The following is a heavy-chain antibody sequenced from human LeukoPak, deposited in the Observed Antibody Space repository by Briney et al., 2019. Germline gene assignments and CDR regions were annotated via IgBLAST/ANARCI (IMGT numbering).Heavy chain of an antibody. J-gene: IGHJ4*02. Sequence: ASVKVSCKASGYTFTSYGISWVRQAPGQGLEWMGWINPNSGGTNYAQKFQGRVTMTRDTSISTAYMELSRLRSDDTAVYYCARDRKDGRIRNWGQGTLVTVAS. D-gene: IGHD5-24*01. CDR2: INPNSGGT. CDR3: ARDRKDGRIRN. V-gene: IGHV1-2*02. CDR1: GYTFTSYG.